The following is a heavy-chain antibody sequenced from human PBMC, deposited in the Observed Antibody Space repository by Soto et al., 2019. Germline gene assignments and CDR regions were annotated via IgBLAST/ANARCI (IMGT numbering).Heavy chain of an antibody. V-gene: IGHV4-59*01. CDR3: ARVHPAAAGTIYFDY. D-gene: IGHD6-13*01. CDR2: IYYSGST. J-gene: IGHJ4*02. CDR1: GGSISSYY. Sequence: PSETLSLTCTVSGGSISSYYWSWIRQPPGKGLEWIGYIYYSGSTNYNPSLKSRVTISVDTSKNQFSLKLSSVTAADTAVYYCARVHPAAAGTIYFDYWGQGTLVTVSS.